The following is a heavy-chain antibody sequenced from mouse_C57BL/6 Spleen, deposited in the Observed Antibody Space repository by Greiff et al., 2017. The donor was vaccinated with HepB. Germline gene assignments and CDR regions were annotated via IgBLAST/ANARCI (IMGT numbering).Heavy chain of an antibody. CDR3: ARWRTAQAPFAY. D-gene: IGHD3-2*02. CDR2: INPNNGGT. Sequence: VQLKESGPELVKPGASVKISCKASGYTFTDYYMNWVKQSHGKSLEWIGDINPNNGGTSYNQKFKGKATLTVDKSSSTAYMELRSLTSEDSAVYYCARWRTAQAPFAYWGQGTLVTVSA. J-gene: IGHJ3*01. V-gene: IGHV1-26*01. CDR1: GYTFTDYY.